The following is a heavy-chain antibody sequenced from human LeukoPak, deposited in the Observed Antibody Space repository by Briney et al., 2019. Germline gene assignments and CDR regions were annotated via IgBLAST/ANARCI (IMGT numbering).Heavy chain of an antibody. D-gene: IGHD3-22*01. J-gene: IGHJ4*02. CDR3: ARDQPQYYDSSGYDV. CDR2: INPNSGST. CDR1: GYTFTGYY. Sequence: ASVKVSCKASGYTFTGYYMHWVRQAPGQGLEWMGWINPNSGSTNYAQKVQGRVTMTRDTSISTAYMELSRLRSDDTAVYYCARDQPQYYDSSGYDVWGQGTLVTVSS. V-gene: IGHV1-2*02.